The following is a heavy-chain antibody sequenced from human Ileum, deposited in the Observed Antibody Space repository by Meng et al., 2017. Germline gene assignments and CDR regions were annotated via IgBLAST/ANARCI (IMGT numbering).Heavy chain of an antibody. D-gene: IGHD3-3*01. CDR1: GYSFTNYW. V-gene: IGHV5-51*01. J-gene: IGHJ4*02. CDR3: ARVKTIWDPFDY. CDR2: ISPSESDV. Sequence: GESLKISCKGSGYSFTNYWVGWVRQRPGKGLEWMGIISPSESDVKYSPSFQGQVTISADKSISTAYLHWSSLKASDIAMYYCARVKTIWDPFDYWGQGTLVTVSS.